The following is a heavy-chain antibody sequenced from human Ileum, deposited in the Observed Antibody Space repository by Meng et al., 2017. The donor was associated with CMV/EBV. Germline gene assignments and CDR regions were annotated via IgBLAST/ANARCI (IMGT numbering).Heavy chain of an antibody. V-gene: IGHV3-48*03. Sequence: GGSLRLSCAASGFTFSSYEMNWVRQAPGKGLEWVSYISVSGSGKYYADSVKGRFTISRDNAKNTLYLQMNSLRVEDTAVYYCACFASSGYSYNWLDPWGQGTLVTVSS. D-gene: IGHD3-3*01. CDR1: GFTFSSYE. CDR3: ACFASSGYSYNWLDP. CDR2: ISVSGSGK. J-gene: IGHJ5*02.